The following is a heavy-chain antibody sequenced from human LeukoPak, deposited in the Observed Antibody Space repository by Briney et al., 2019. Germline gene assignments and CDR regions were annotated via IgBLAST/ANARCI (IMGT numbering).Heavy chain of an antibody. J-gene: IGHJ6*03. Sequence: GGSLRLSCAASGFTFSSYWMSWVRQAPGKGLEWVANIKQDGSEKYYVDSVKGRFTISRDNAKNSLYLQMNSLRAEDTAVYYCARGPISNWNYGPTSLGKYYYMDVWGKGTTVTVSS. V-gene: IGHV3-7*01. CDR2: IKQDGSEK. CDR3: ARGPISNWNYGPTSLGKYYYMDV. D-gene: IGHD1-7*01. CDR1: GFTFSSYW.